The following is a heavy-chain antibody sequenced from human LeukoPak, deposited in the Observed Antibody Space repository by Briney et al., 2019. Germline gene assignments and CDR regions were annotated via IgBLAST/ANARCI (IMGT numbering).Heavy chain of an antibody. CDR3: ARSVVAATAPYYFDY. Sequence: SETLSLTCTVSGGSISSYYWSWIRQPAGKGLEWIGRIYTSGSTNYNPSLKSRVTMSVDTSKNQFSLKLSSVTAADTAVYYSARSVVAATAPYYFDYWGQGTLVTVSS. D-gene: IGHD2-15*01. V-gene: IGHV4-4*07. CDR2: IYTSGST. J-gene: IGHJ4*02. CDR1: GGSISSYY.